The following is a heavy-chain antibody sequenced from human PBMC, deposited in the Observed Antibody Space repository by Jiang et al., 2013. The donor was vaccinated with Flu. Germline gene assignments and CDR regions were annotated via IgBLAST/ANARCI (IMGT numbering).Heavy chain of an antibody. Sequence: LVKPSGTLSLTCAVSGGSISSSNWWSWVRQPPGKGLEWIGEIYHSGSTNYNPSLKSRVTISVDKSKNQFSLKLSSVTAADTAVYYCARVSPRRYCSSTSCYGGWFDPWGQGTLVTVSS. CDR2: IYHSGST. J-gene: IGHJ5*02. V-gene: IGHV4-4*02. CDR3: ARVSPRRYCSSTSCYGGWFDP. CDR1: GGSISSSNW. D-gene: IGHD2-2*01.